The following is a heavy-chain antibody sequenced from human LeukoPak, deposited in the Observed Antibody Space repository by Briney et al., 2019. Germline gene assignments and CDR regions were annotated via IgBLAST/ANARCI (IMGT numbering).Heavy chain of an antibody. J-gene: IGHJ6*04. CDR3: VREVYSGSAMDV. Sequence: PGGSLRLSCAASGFTFSTYAMHWVRQGPGKGLEWVAYIGYDQTTKYYVDSVKGRFSISRDNAKSSLYLQMSSLRAEDTAIYFCVREVYSGSAMDVWGKGTTVTVSS. CDR2: IGYDQTTK. V-gene: IGHV3-30*02. D-gene: IGHD2-21*01. CDR1: GFTFSTYA.